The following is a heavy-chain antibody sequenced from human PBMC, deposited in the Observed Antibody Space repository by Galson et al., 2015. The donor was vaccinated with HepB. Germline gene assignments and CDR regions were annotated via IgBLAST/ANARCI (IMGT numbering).Heavy chain of an antibody. CDR1: GYTFTSYG. Sequence: SVKVSCKASGYTFTSYGISWVRQAPGQGLEWMGWINAGNGNTKYSQKFQGRVTITRDTSASTAYMELSSLRSEDTAVYYCASTTMIAGGWFDPWGQGTLVTVSS. CDR2: INAGNGNT. CDR3: ASTTMIAGGWFDP. D-gene: IGHD3-22*01. J-gene: IGHJ5*02. V-gene: IGHV1-3*01.